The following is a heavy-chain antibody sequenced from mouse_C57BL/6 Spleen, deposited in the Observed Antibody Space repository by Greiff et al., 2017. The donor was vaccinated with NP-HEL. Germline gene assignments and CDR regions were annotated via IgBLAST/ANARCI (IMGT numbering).Heavy chain of an antibody. CDR3: ARSLYSNYEDWYFDV. V-gene: IGHV1-82*01. CDR2: IYPGDGDT. J-gene: IGHJ1*03. D-gene: IGHD2-5*01. Sequence: VQLQESGPELVKPGASVKISCKASGYAFSSSWMNWVKQRPGKGLEWIGRIYPGDGDTNYNGKFKGKATLTADKSSSTAYMQLSSLTSEDSAVYFCARSLYSNYEDWYFDVWGTGTTVTVSS. CDR1: GYAFSSSW.